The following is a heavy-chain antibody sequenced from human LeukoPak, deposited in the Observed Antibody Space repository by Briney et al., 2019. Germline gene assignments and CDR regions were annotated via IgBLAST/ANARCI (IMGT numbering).Heavy chain of an antibody. J-gene: IGHJ4*02. Sequence: PSETLPLTCAVYGGSFSGYYWSWIRQPPGKGLEWIGEINHSGSTNYNPSLKSRVTISVDASKNQFSLKLSSVTAADTAVYYCARATTVTNGSIYYFDYWGQGTLVTVSS. CDR1: GGSFSGYY. D-gene: IGHD4-17*01. V-gene: IGHV4-34*01. CDR2: INHSGST. CDR3: ARATTVTNGSIYYFDY.